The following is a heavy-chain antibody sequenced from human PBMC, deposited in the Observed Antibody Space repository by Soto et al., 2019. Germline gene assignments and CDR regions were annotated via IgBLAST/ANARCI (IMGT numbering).Heavy chain of an antibody. Sequence: VKVSCKASGYTFTSYAMHWVRQAPGQRLEWMGWINAGNGNTKYSQKFQGRVTITRDTSASTAYMELSSLRSEDTAVYYCAREMYSSGCSDYWGQGTLVTVSS. V-gene: IGHV1-3*01. CDR2: INAGNGNT. CDR1: GYTFTSYA. D-gene: IGHD6-19*01. J-gene: IGHJ4*02. CDR3: AREMYSSGCSDY.